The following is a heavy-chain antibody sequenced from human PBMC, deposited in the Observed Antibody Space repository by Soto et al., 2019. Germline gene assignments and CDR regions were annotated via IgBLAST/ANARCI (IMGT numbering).Heavy chain of an antibody. J-gene: IGHJ3*02. CDR1: GFTFEDYA. CDR3: ANARGSSYGPGAFDI. V-gene: IGHV3-9*01. CDR2: ISWNSGSI. Sequence: GGSLRLSCAASGFTFEDYAMHWVRQAPGKGLEWVSGISWNSGSIGYADSVKGRFTISRDNAKNSLYLQMNSLRAEDTALYYCANARGSSYGPGAFDIWGQGTLVTVSS. D-gene: IGHD5-18*01.